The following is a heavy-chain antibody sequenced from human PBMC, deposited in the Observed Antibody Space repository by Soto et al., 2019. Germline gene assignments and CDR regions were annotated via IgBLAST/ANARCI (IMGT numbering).Heavy chain of an antibody. J-gene: IGHJ4*02. CDR2: ISAYNGNT. V-gene: IGHV1-18*01. CDR3: AREGYCISSSCYASALDY. Sequence: ASMKVSCKASGYTFTSYGISWVRHAPGQGLEWMGWISAYNGNTDYPQKLQSRVTMTTDTSTSTAYMELRSLRSDDTAVYYCAREGYCISSSCYASALDYWGQGTLVTVSS. D-gene: IGHD2-2*01. CDR1: GYTFTSYG.